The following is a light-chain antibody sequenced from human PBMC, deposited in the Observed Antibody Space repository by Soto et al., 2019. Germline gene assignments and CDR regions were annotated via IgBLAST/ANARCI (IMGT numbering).Light chain of an antibody. J-gene: IGKJ4*01. CDR1: QSVRGSY. Sequence: EIVLTQSPGTLSLSPGERATLSFRASQSVRGSYLAWSQQKPGQAPRVLIYDTSTRATGLPARFSGSGSGREFTLTISSLEPEDFAVYYCQQRSNWLTFGGGTKVDIK. CDR3: QQRSNWLT. V-gene: IGKV3-11*02. CDR2: DTS.